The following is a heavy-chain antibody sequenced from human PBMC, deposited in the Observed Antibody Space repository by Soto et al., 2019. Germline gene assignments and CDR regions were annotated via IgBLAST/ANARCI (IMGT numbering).Heavy chain of an antibody. CDR1: GFTFTDYG. D-gene: IGHD4-17*01. Sequence: QVYLVESGGGVVQPGTSLRLSCAASGFTFTDYGMHWVRQAPGKGLEWVSVISYGGSNKYYADSVKGRFTISRDNSKSTLYLQMNNMRGEETAESHCEKDYGDTRGLLALWGQGTTVTVSS. J-gene: IGHJ6*02. V-gene: IGHV3-30*18. CDR2: ISYGGSNK. CDR3: EKDYGDTRGLLAL.